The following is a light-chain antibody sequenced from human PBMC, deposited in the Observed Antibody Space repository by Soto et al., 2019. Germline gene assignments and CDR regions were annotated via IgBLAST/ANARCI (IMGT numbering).Light chain of an antibody. CDR3: QQYQSCTWT. CDR2: EAS. Sequence: DFQMTQSPSTVSASVGDRVTITCRASQNIRSRLAWFQQKPGKAPKLLIYEASNLESGVPSRFSGSGSATEFTLTISGLQPDDFATYYCQQYQSCTWTFGQGTKVDIK. V-gene: IGKV1-5*01. J-gene: IGKJ1*01. CDR1: QNIRSR.